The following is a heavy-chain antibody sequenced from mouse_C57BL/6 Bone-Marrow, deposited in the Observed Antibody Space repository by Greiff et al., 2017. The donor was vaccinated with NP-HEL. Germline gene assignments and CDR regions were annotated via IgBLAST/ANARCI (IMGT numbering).Heavy chain of an antibody. CDR1: GFSLTSYG. CDR3: ARHCPYYGSSYYAMDY. V-gene: IGHV2-6-1*01. J-gene: IGHJ4*01. CDR2: IWSDGST. Sequence: QVQLKQSGPGLVAPSPSLSISCTVSGFSLTSYGVHWVRQPPGKGLEWLVVIWSDGSTTYNSALKSRLSISKDNSKSQVFLKMNSLQTDDTAMYYCARHCPYYGSSYYAMDYWGQGTSVTVSS. D-gene: IGHD1-1*01.